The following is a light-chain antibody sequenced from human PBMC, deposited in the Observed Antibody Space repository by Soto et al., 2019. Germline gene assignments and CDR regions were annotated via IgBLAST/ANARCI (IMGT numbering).Light chain of an antibody. V-gene: IGKV3-11*01. J-gene: IGKJ4*01. Sequence: EIVLTQSPATLSLSPGERATLSCRASPSVSSYLAWYQQKPGQAPRLLIYDASNRATGIPARFSGSGSGTDVTLTISSLEPEDFAVYYWQQRSNWPPTFGGGTKVEIK. CDR1: PSVSSY. CDR3: QQRSNWPPT. CDR2: DAS.